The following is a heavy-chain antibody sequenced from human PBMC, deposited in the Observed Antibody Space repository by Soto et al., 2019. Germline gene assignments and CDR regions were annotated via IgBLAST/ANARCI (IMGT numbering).Heavy chain of an antibody. CDR2: IYYSGST. CDR1: GGSISSGVYS. V-gene: IGHV4-31*03. CDR3: ARVVGARRNRVDV. D-gene: IGHD1-26*01. Sequence: SETLSLTCTVSGGSISSGVYSWTLIRQHPGKGLEWIGYIYYSGSTYYNPSLKSRVTISVDTSKNQFSLKLSSVTAADTAVYYCARVVGARRNRVDVWVKGTTVTVTS. J-gene: IGHJ6*04.